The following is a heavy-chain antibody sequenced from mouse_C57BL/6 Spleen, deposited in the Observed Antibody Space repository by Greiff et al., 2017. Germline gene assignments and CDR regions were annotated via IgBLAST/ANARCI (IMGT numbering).Heavy chain of an antibody. J-gene: IGHJ3*01. CDR3: ATGTWD. D-gene: IGHD4-1*01. V-gene: IGHV1-82*01. Sequence: VQLQESGPELVKPGASVKISCKASGYAFSSSWMNWVKQRPGKGLEWIGRIYPGDGDTNYNGKFKGKATLTADKSSSTAYMQLSSLTSEDSAVYFCATGTWDWGQGTLVTVSA. CDR2: IYPGDGDT. CDR1: GYAFSSSW.